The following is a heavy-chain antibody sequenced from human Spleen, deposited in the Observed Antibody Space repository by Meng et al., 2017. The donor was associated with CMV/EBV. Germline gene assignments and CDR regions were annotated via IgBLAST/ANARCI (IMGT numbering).Heavy chain of an antibody. J-gene: IGHJ4*02. CDR1: GFNFDDHG. D-gene: IGHD5-18*01. Sequence: GGSLRLSCAASGFNFDDHGMTWVRQAPGKGLEWVSLISDSGDSPYYADSVKGRFIISRDNSKNMVYLQMKSLRADDTARYYCAKTLNGYGGEDSWGQGTLVTVSS. CDR3: AKTLNGYGGEDS. CDR2: ISDSGDSP. V-gene: IGHV3-23*01.